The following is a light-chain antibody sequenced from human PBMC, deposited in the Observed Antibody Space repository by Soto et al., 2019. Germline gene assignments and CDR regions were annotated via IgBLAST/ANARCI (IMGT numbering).Light chain of an antibody. J-gene: IGLJ1*01. CDR3: QSYDSSLRCDG. V-gene: IGLV1-40*01. Sequence: QSVLTQPPSVSGAPGQRVTISCTGSSSNIGAGYDVHWYQQLPGTAPKLLIYGNSNRPSGVTDRFSGSKSGTSASLTITGLQAEAEADYYGQSYDSSLRCDGFGNANKATAL. CDR1: SSNIGAGYD. CDR2: GNS.